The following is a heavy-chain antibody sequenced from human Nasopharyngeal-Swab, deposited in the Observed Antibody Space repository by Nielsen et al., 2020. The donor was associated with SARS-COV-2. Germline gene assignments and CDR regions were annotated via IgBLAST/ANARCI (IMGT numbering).Heavy chain of an antibody. J-gene: IGHJ6*04. Sequence: GESLKISCAASGFTFSSYWMSRVRQAPGKGLEWVANIKQDGSEKYYVDSVKGRFTISRDNAKNSLYLQMNSLRAEDTAVYYCARGYSSPDVWGKGTTVHRLL. D-gene: IGHD6-13*01. V-gene: IGHV3-7*01. CDR2: IKQDGSEK. CDR1: GFTFSSYW. CDR3: ARGYSSPDV.